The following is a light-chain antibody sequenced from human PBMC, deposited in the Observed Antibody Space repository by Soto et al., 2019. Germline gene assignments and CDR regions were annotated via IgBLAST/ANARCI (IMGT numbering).Light chain of an antibody. Sequence: QSALTQPRSVSGSPGQSVTISCTGTSSDVGGYNYVSWYQQHPGKAPKLMIYDVSKRPSGVPHRFSGSKSGNTASLTISGLQAEDEADYYCCSYAGSYTFVFGTGTNLTVL. V-gene: IGLV2-11*01. CDR3: CSYAGSYTFV. J-gene: IGLJ1*01. CDR2: DVS. CDR1: SSDVGGYNY.